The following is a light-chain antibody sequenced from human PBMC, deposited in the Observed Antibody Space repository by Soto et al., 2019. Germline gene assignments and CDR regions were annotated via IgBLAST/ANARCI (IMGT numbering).Light chain of an antibody. CDR1: QSISNR. CDR3: QQRSNWPPWT. V-gene: IGKV1-5*01. Sequence: DIQMTQSPSTLPASVGDRVTITCRASQSISNRLAWYQQKPGTAPKLLIYHASTLESGVPSRFSGSGSGTEFTLTISSLEPEDFAVYYCQQRSNWPPWTFGQGTKVEIK. J-gene: IGKJ1*01. CDR2: HAS.